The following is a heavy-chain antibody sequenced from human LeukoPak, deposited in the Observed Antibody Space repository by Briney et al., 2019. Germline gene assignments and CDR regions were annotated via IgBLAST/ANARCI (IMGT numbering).Heavy chain of an antibody. CDR3: ASSSSWYVDAFDI. D-gene: IGHD6-13*01. V-gene: IGHV1-2*02. CDR1: GYTFTGYY. CDR2: INPNSGCT. Sequence: ASVKVSCMASGYTFTGYYMHWVRQAPGQGLEWMGWINPNSGCTNYAQEFQDGVTMTRDTSISSAYMELSRLRSDHTAVCYCASSSSWYVDAFDIWGQGTMVTVSS. J-gene: IGHJ3*02.